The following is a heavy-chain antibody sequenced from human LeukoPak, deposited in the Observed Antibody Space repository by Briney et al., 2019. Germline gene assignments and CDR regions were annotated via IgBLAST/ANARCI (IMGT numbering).Heavy chain of an antibody. CDR3: GRLREAYSGGVFDY. CDR2: ISAYNGNT. V-gene: IGHV1-18*01. D-gene: IGHD6-25*01. CDR1: GYTFTSYG. J-gene: IGHJ4*02. Sequence: ASVKVSCKASGYTFTSYGISWVRQAPGQGLEWMGWISAYNGNTNYAQKLQGRVTMTTDTSTSTAYMELRSLRSDDTAVDYCGRLREAYSGGVFDYGGQGPLVTASS.